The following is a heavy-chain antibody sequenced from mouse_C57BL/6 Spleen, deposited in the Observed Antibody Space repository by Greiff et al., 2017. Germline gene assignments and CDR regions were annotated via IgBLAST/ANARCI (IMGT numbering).Heavy chain of an antibody. J-gene: IGHJ1*03. CDR2: IDPSASET. CDR1: GYTFTSYW. Sequence: QVQLQQPGAELVRPGSSVKLSCKASGYTFTSYWMHWVKQRPIQGLEWIGNIDPSASETHYNQKFKDKATLTVDKSSSTAYMQLSSLTSEDSAVYYCAREYDGSSYLWYCDVWGTGTTVTVSS. V-gene: IGHV1-52*01. D-gene: IGHD1-1*01. CDR3: AREYDGSSYLWYCDV.